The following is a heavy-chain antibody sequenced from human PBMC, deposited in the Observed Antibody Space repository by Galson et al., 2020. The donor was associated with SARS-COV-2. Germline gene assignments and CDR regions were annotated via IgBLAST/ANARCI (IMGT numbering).Heavy chain of an antibody. CDR2: IYYSGST. D-gene: IGHD6-13*01. CDR3: ARAILMFYSSSWYGWFDP. CDR1: GGSISSGGYY. V-gene: IGHV4-31*03. Sequence: ASETLSLTCTVSGGSISSGGYYWSWIRQHPGKGLEWIGYIYYSGSTYYNPSLKSRVTISVDTSKNQFSLKLSSVTAADTAVYYCARAILMFYSSSWYGWFDPWGQGTLVTVSS. J-gene: IGHJ5*02.